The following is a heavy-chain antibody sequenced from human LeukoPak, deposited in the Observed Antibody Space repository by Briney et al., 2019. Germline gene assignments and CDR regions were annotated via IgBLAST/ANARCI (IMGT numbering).Heavy chain of an antibody. CDR1: GFSFSSYW. CDR2: IKEDGSEK. J-gene: IGHJ6*02. D-gene: IGHD2-2*01. Sequence: PGGSLRLSCAASGFSFSSYWMSWVRQAPGKGLEWVGNIKEDGSEKYYVDAVKGRFTISRDNAKNSLYLQMNSLRAEDTAVYYCARDLVVPAANYYYYYGMDVWGQGTTVTVSS. V-gene: IGHV3-7*01. CDR3: ARDLVVPAANYYYYYGMDV.